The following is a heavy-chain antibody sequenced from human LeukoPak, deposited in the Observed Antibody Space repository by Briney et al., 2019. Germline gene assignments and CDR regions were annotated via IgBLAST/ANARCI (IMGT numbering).Heavy chain of an antibody. CDR3: AGIDFDY. CDR2: IRYDGSNK. V-gene: IGHV3-30*02. J-gene: IGHJ4*02. CDR1: GFTYSSYG. Sequence: GGSLRLSCAASGFTYSSYGMHWVRQAPGKGLEWVAFIRYDGSNKYYADSVKGLFTISRDNSKNTVSLQINSLRAEDTAVYYCAGIDFDYWGQGTLVTVSS.